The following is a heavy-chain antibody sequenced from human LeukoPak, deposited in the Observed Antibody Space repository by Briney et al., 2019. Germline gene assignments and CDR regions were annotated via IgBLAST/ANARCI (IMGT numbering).Heavy chain of an antibody. V-gene: IGHV4-34*01. CDR1: GGSFSGYY. CDR3: AKGAGGFSYYNWFDP. J-gene: IGHJ5*02. Sequence: PSETLSLTCAVYGGSFSGYYWSWIRQPPGKGLEWIGSIYYSGTTHYSPSLESRVTISVDTSKNQFSLKVASVTAADTAIYYCAKGAGGFSYYNWFDPWGQGTLVTVSS. CDR2: IYYSGTT. D-gene: IGHD5-18*01.